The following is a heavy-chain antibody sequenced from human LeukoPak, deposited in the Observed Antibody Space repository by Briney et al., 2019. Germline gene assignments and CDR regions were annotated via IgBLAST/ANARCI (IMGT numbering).Heavy chain of an antibody. CDR2: IYYSGST. CDR3: ARLYYDSSGYYNDY. CDR1: GGSISSNSYY. D-gene: IGHD3-22*01. V-gene: IGHV4-39*07. J-gene: IGHJ4*02. Sequence: SETLSLTCTVSGGSISSNSYYWGWIRQPPGKGLEWIGSIYYSGSTYYNPSLRSRVSISVDTSKNQFSLKLSSVTAADTAVYYCARLYYDSSGYYNDYWGQGTLVTVSS.